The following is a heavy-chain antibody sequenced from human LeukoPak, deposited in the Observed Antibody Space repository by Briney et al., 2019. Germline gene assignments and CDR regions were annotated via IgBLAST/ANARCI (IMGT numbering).Heavy chain of an antibody. J-gene: IGHJ4*02. V-gene: IGHV3-7*04. CDR2: IKEDGSEK. CDR3: ARGYTCGY. D-gene: IGHD5-18*01. CDR1: VFTLSIYW. Sequence: PGGTLRLSRSASVFTLSIYWMSWGRQAPGKGLEWVANIKEDGSEKNYADSVKGRFTISRDNAKNSLYLQMNSLRAEDRAVYYCARGYTCGYWGQGTLVIVSS.